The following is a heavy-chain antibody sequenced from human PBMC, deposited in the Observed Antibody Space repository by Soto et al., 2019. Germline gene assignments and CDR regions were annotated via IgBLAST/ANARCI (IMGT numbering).Heavy chain of an antibody. CDR2: INPNSGGT. V-gene: IGHV1-2*04. D-gene: IGHD2-2*01. CDR1: GYIFTSYA. J-gene: IGHJ5*02. Sequence: ASVKVSCKASGYIFTSYAMHWVLQAPGQRLEWMGWINPNSGGTNYAQKFQGWVTMTRDTSISTAYMELSRLRSDDTAVYYCARSYQSSPLTFDPWGQGTLVTVSS. CDR3: ARSYQSSPLTFDP.